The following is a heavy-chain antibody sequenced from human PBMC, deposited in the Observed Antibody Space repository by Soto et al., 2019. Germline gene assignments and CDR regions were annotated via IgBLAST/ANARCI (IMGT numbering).Heavy chain of an antibody. J-gene: IGHJ6*02. CDR2: ISSIGST. V-gene: IGHV4-30-4*01. D-gene: IGHD3-9*01. CDR1: VGSISSGDYS. CDR3: ARGLVIRPYYYHGMDV. Sequence: TSETLSLTCTVSVGSISSGDYSWSWIRQSTGKGLEWIGYISSIGSTYYNPSLKSRVSVSRDTSKNHFSLKLSSVTTTDTAVYYCARGLVIRPYYYHGMDVWGQGTTVTVSS.